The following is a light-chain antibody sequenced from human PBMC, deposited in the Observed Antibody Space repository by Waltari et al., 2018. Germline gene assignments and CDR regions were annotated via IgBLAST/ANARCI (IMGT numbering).Light chain of an antibody. CDR1: QSVSST. Sequence: EIVMTQSPATLSVSPGERATLSCRASQSVSSTLAWYQQKPGQPPRLLIYGASTRATATPARFSDSESGTEFTLAISSLQSEDFAVYYCQQYYEWPLTFGGGTKVEIK. V-gene: IGKV3D-15*01. J-gene: IGKJ4*01. CDR3: QQYYEWPLT. CDR2: GAS.